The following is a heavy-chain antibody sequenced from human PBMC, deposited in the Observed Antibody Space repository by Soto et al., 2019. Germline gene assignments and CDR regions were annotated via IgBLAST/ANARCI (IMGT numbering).Heavy chain of an antibody. CDR3: ARDIASFVY. CDR1: GYTFTSYG. D-gene: IGHD6-13*01. CDR2: IIPHSGNT. J-gene: IGHJ4*02. Sequence: GASVKVSCKATGYTFTSYGISWVRQAPGQGLEWMGWIIPHSGNTNYPQKLQGRITMTADTSASTAYMELSSLRSEDTAVYYCARDIASFVYWGQGTRVTVSS. V-gene: IGHV1-18*01.